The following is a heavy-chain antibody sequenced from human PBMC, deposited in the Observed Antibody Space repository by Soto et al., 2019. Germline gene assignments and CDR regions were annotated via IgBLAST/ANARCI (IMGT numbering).Heavy chain of an antibody. Sequence: QVQLVESGGGVVQPGRSLRLSCAASGFTFSRYGFHWVRQAPGKGLEWVAVIVSDGNNKYHADSVEGRFTISRDNSKDTLYLQMNSLRGEDTAVYYCARDDAFENENGFDIWGQGTMVTVSS. CDR1: GFTFSRYG. CDR3: ARDDAFENENGFDI. V-gene: IGHV3-33*01. J-gene: IGHJ3*02. CDR2: IVSDGNNK. D-gene: IGHD1-1*01.